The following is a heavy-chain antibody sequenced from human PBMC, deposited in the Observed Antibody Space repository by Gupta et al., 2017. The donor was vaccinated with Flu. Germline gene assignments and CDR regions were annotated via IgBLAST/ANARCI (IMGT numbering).Heavy chain of an antibody. Sequence: EVQLLESGGGLVRPGGSLTLSCAASGVTFGYYAMNWVREAPGKRLEWVSSISGSSRTRYFADSVKGRLTISRDNSKDTVYLQMDSLRVEDSAVYWCARGPIFGVIPFDSWGQGTLVTVSS. V-gene: IGHV3-23*01. J-gene: IGHJ4*02. CDR3: ARGPIFGVIPFDS. CDR2: ISGSSRTR. D-gene: IGHD3-3*01. CDR1: GVTFGYYA.